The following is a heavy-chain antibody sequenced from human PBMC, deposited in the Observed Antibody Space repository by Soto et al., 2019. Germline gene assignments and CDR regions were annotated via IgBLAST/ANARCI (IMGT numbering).Heavy chain of an antibody. CDR1: GFTFSSYA. CDR2: ISYDGSNK. J-gene: IGHJ4*02. D-gene: IGHD2-15*01. Sequence: QVQLVESGGGVVQPGRSLRLSCAASGFTFSSYALHWVRQAPGKGLEWVAVISYDGSNKYYADSVKGRFTISRDNSKNTLYLQMNSLRAEDTAGFYRARACGRSVFCLSLESWGQGTLVTVSS. CDR3: ARACGRSVFCLSLES. V-gene: IGHV3-30*14.